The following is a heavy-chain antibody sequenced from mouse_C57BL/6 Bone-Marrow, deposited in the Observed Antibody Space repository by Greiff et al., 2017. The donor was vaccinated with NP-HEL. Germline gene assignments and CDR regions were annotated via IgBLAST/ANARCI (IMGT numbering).Heavy chain of an antibody. Sequence: EVKVEESGGGLVQPGGSMKLSCVASGFTFSNYWMNWVRQSPEKGLEWVAQIRLKSDNYATHYAESVKGRFTISRDDSKSSVYLQMNNLRAEDTGIYCCQGGYFDVWGTGTTVTVSS. CDR3: QGGYFDV. CDR2: IRLKSDNYAT. CDR1: GFTFSNYW. V-gene: IGHV6-3*01. J-gene: IGHJ1*03.